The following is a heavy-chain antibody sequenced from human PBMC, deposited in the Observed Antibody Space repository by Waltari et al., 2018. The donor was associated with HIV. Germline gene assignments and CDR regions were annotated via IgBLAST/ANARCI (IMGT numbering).Heavy chain of an antibody. CDR1: GGSLNDYY. D-gene: IGHD3-16*01. J-gene: IGHJ6*02. V-gene: IGHV4-34*01. CDR2: ACHVGEG. CDR3: ARGEGILLGDTSFFRIQETSSYYFGLDV. Sequence: QVRLEQWGGGLLRPAETLSLSCAVYGGSLNDYYWTWIRQSHGKGLEWVGEACHVGEGAYAPSRRGRVTISIVSSKSQVSMTLRSVTAADTGVYYCARGEGILLGDTSFFRIQETSSYYFGLDVWGPGTAVVVS.